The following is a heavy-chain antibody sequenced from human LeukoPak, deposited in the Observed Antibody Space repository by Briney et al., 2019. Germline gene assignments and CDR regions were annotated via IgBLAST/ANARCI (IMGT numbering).Heavy chain of an antibody. CDR2: IWYDGSNK. CDR3: ARDWEQWLVDY. CDR1: GFTFSSYG. V-gene: IGHV3-33*01. Sequence: GGSLRLSCAASGFTFSSYGMHWVRQAPGKGLEWVAVIWYDGSNKYYADSVKGRFTISRDNSKNTLYLQMNSLRAEDTAVYYCARDWEQWLVDYWGQGALVTVSS. J-gene: IGHJ4*02. D-gene: IGHD6-19*01.